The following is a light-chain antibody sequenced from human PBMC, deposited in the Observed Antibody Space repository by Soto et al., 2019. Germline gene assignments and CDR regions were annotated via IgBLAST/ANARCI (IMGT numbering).Light chain of an antibody. V-gene: IGKV3-20*01. CDR1: QSVSNS. CDR2: GAS. CDR3: QQYGSSSLT. Sequence: VVLPQSPCTLSLSPGERSTLSCRASQSVSNSLAWYQQKPGQTPRLLIYGASSRATGIPDRFSGSGSGTDFTLTISRLEPEDFAVYYCQQYGSSSLTFGGGTKVDIK. J-gene: IGKJ4*01.